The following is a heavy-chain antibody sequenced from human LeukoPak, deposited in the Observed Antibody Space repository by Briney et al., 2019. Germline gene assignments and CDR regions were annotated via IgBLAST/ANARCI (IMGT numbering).Heavy chain of an antibody. CDR3: AKDSLLSGSYNPPDY. V-gene: IGHV3-30*02. CDR2: IRYDGSNK. D-gene: IGHD1-26*01. J-gene: IGHJ4*02. CDR1: GFTFSNYA. Sequence: GGSLRLSCAASGFTFSNYAMHWVRQAPGKGLEWVAFIRYDGSNKYYADSVKGRFTISRDNSKNTLYLQMNSLRAEDTAVYYCAKDSLLSGSYNPPDYWGQGTLVTVSS.